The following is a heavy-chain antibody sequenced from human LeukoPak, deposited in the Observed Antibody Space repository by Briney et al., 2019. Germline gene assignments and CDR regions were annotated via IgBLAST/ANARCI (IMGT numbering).Heavy chain of an antibody. D-gene: IGHD2-2*01. CDR1: GFPVRSNL. J-gene: IGHJ4*02. CDR3: AMGSKNVYFDY. CDR2: IYSGGST. V-gene: IGHV3-66*02. Sequence: PGGSLRLSCATPGFPVRSNLMNWVRQTPGKVLEWVSVIYSGGSTYYADCVKGRFTISRDNSKNTLYLQMNSLRAEDTAVYYCAMGSKNVYFDYWGQGTLVTVSS.